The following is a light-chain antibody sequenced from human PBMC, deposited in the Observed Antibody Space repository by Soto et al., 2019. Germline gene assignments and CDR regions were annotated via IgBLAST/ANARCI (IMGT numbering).Light chain of an antibody. CDR1: QTISSW. CDR2: KAS. CDR3: LQDYSCPLT. V-gene: IGKV1-5*03. J-gene: IGKJ4*01. Sequence: QVTQSPATLSGPVGDRVTITCRASQTISSWLAWYQQKPVKAPKLLIYKASTLKSGVPSRFSGSGSGTEFTLTISSLQPDDFATYYCLQDYSCPLTFAGGTKV.